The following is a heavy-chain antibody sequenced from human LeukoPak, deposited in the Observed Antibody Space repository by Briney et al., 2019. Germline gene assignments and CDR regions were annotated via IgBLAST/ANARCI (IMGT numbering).Heavy chain of an antibody. CDR1: GFTVSSNY. Sequence: GGSLRLSCAASGFTVSSNYMSWVRQAPGKGLEWVAFIRYDGSNKYYADSVKGRFAISRDNSKNTLYLQMNSLRAEDTAVYYCARDEGRITMIVVVSDAFDIWGQGTMVTVSS. D-gene: IGHD3-22*01. CDR3: ARDEGRITMIVVVSDAFDI. CDR2: IRYDGSNK. J-gene: IGHJ3*02. V-gene: IGHV3-30*02.